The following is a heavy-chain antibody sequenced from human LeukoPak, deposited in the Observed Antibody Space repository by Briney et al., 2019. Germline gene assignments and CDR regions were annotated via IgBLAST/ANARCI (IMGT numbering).Heavy chain of an antibody. Sequence: GESLKISCAASGFTFVNAWMNWVRQAPGKGLEWVGRIKTKSNGGTTDYAAPVKGRFTISRDDSKNTLYLQMNSLKIEDTAVYFCTTEQWELRSGAFDIWGQGTVSLSLQ. J-gene: IGHJ3*02. D-gene: IGHD1-26*01. CDR1: GFTFVNAW. CDR2: IKTKSNGGTT. CDR3: TTEQWELRSGAFDI. V-gene: IGHV3-15*01.